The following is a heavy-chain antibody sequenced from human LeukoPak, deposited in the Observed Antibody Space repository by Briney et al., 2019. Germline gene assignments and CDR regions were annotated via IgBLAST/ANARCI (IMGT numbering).Heavy chain of an antibody. J-gene: IGHJ4*02. D-gene: IGHD3-22*01. CDR1: GLTLSNAW. CDR3: NTWTRDSSGYFPDY. CDR2: IKSKTNGGTT. Sequence: GGSLRLSCAASGLTLSNAWMTWIRQAPGKGLEWVGRIKSKTNGGTTDYAAPVKGRFTISRDDSKNTLFLQMNSLKTEDTAVYYCNTWTRDSSGYFPDYWGQGTLVTVSS. V-gene: IGHV3-15*01.